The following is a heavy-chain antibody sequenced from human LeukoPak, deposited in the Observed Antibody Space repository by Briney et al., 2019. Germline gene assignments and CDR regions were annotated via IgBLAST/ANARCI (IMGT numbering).Heavy chain of an antibody. Sequence: ASVKVSCKASGGTFSSYAISWVRQAPGQGLEWMGGIIPIFGTANYAQKFQGRVTITADESTSTAYMELSSLRSEDTAVYYCARDVDHDSSGYSPYYFDYWGQGTLVTVSS. CDR3: ARDVDHDSSGYSPYYFDY. J-gene: IGHJ4*02. CDR2: IIPIFGTA. CDR1: GGTFSSYA. V-gene: IGHV1-69*01. D-gene: IGHD3-22*01.